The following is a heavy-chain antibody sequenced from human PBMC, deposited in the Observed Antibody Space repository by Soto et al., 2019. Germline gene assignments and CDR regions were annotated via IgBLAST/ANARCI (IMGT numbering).Heavy chain of an antibody. CDR2: VWYDGNNK. V-gene: IGHV3-33*01. Sequence: QVHLVESGGGVVQPGRSLTLSCAASGFIFSSYGMHWVRQAPGKGLEWVAEVWYDGNNKWYADSVKCRFNISRDNSKNMVYLQMDSLRAEDTAVYYCARKGVVGFLEWSYFDYWGQGTLVTVS. D-gene: IGHD3-3*01. CDR3: ARKGVVGFLEWSYFDY. J-gene: IGHJ4*02. CDR1: GFIFSSYG.